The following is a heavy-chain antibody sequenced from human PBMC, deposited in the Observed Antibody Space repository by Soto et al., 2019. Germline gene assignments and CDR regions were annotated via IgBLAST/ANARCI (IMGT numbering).Heavy chain of an antibody. CDR3: AASLDTTWDYYFDY. CDR1: GDSVSGSSAA. CDR2: TYYRSEWHS. J-gene: IGHJ4*02. V-gene: IGHV6-1*01. D-gene: IGHD5-18*01. Sequence: SQTLSLTCAISGDSVSGSSAAWNWIRQSPSRGLEWLGRTYYRSEWHSDYAVSVKSRITINADTSKNQFSLQMNNVEAGDTAVYYCAASLDTTWDYYFDYWGQGTLVTVSS.